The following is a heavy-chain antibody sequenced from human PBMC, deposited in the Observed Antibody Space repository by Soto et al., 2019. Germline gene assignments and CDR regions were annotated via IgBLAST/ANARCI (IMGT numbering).Heavy chain of an antibody. J-gene: IGHJ6*02. V-gene: IGHV1-69*01. D-gene: IGHD2-2*01. CDR3: ARVGYDIVVVPAASNYYYYGMDV. CDR1: GVTFSSYA. Sequence: QVQLVQSGAEVKKPGSSVKVSCKASGVTFSSYAISWVRQAPGQGLEWMGGIIPIFGTANYAQKFQGRVTITAEESTSTAYMELSSLRYEDTAVYYCARVGYDIVVVPAASNYYYYGMDVWGQGTTVTVSS. CDR2: IIPIFGTA.